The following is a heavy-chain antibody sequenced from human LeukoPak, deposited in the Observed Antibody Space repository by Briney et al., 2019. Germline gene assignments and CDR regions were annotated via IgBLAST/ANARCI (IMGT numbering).Heavy chain of an antibody. CDR2: IKQNGSEK. D-gene: IGHD6-19*01. J-gene: IGHJ4*02. CDR1: GFTFSSYW. CDR3: ASLYSSGWTRDY. Sequence: GGSLRLSCAASGFTFSSYWMSWVRQAPGKGLEWVANIKQNGSEKYYVDSVKGRFTISRDNAKNSLYLQMNSLRAEDTAVYYCASLYSSGWTRDYWGQGTLVTVSS. V-gene: IGHV3-7*01.